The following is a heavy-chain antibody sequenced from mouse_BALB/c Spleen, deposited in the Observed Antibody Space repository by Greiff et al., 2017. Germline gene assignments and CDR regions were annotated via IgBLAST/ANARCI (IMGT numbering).Heavy chain of an antibody. Sequence: QVQLQQPGAELVKPGTSVKLSCKASGYNFTSYWINWVKLRPGQGLEWIGDIYPGSGSTNYNEKFKSKATLTVDTSSSTAYMQLSSLASEDSALYYCARGLRRRGGDYWGQGTTLTVSS. D-gene: IGHD2-4*01. V-gene: IGHV1-55*01. CDR3: ARGLRRRGGDY. J-gene: IGHJ2*01. CDR1: GYNFTSYW. CDR2: IYPGSGST.